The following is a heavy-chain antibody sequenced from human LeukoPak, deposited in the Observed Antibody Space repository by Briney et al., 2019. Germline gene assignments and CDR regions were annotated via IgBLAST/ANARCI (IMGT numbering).Heavy chain of an antibody. CDR1: GGSISSGDYY. J-gene: IGHJ6*02. CDR3: ARGHVGSYAYYYYYGMDV. CDR2: INHSGTT. V-gene: IGHV4-39*07. Sequence: PSETLSLTCTVSGGSISSGDYYWSWIRQPPGKGLEWIGEINHSGTTNYNSSLKSRVTISVDTSKNQFSLKVRPVTAADTAVYYCARGHVGSYAYYYYYGMDVWGQGTTVTVSS. D-gene: IGHD2-8*01.